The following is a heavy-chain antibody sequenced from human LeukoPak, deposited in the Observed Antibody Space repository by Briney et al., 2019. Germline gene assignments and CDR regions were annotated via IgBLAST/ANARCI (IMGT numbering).Heavy chain of an antibody. J-gene: IGHJ4*02. CDR3: ARDGDGDYPLDY. Sequence: GGSLRLSCAASGFTFSSYAMHWVRQAPGKGLEWVAVISYDGSNKYYADSVKGRFTISRDNSKNTLYLQMNSLRAEDTAVYYCARDGDGDYPLDYWGQGALVTVSS. CDR2: ISYDGSNK. D-gene: IGHD4-17*01. V-gene: IGHV3-30-3*01. CDR1: GFTFSSYA.